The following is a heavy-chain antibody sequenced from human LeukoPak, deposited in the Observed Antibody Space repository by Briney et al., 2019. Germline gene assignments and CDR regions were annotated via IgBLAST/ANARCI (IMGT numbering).Heavy chain of an antibody. CDR2: ISCDGSNK. D-gene: IGHD2-21*02. CDR1: GFTFSSYA. V-gene: IGHV3-30*04. Sequence: GGSLRLSCTASGFTFSSYAMHWVRQAPGKGLEWVAVISCDGSNKSYADSVKGRYTISRDNSKNTLYLQMNSLRAEDTAVYYCAKAYCGGDFYSEDDAFDIWGQGTMVTVSS. CDR3: AKAYCGGDFYSEDDAFDI. J-gene: IGHJ3*02.